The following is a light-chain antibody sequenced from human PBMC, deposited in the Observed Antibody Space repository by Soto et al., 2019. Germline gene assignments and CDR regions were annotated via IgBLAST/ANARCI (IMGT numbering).Light chain of an antibody. CDR1: NIGSKN. V-gene: IGLV3-9*01. Sequence: SYELTQPLSVSVALGQTARITCGGNNIGSKNLHWYQQQPGQAPVLVIYRDSIRPSEIPERFSGSNSANTATLTISRAQAGDEADYYCQVWDSSYVVFGGGTKVTVL. CDR2: RDS. J-gene: IGLJ2*01. CDR3: QVWDSSYVV.